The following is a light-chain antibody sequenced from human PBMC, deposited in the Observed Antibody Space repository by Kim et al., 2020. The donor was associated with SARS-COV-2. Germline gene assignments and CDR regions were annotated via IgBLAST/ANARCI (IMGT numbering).Light chain of an antibody. CDR2: WAS. CDR1: QTVLYNSKNKNY. Sequence: DIVMTQSPDSLAVSLGERATLNCKSSQTVLYNSKNKNYLAGYQQKPGQAPKLLIYWASIRESGVSDRFSGSGSETDFTLTISSLQAEDVAVYYCQQYYSTPPSFGQGTKLEIK. J-gene: IGKJ2*03. V-gene: IGKV4-1*01. CDR3: QQYYSTPPS.